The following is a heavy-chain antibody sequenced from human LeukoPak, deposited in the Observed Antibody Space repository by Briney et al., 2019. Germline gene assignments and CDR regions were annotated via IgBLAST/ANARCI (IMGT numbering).Heavy chain of an antibody. CDR1: GFTFSSYA. CDR3: AKDDSVLWFGELLYRFDY. V-gene: IGHV3-23*01. D-gene: IGHD3-10*01. Sequence: GGSLRLSCAAPGFTFSSYAMSWVRQAPGKGLEWVSAISGSGGSTYYADSVKGRFTISRDNSKNTLYLQMNSLRAEDTAVYYCAKDDSVLWFGELLYRFDYWGQGTLVTVPS. CDR2: ISGSGGST. J-gene: IGHJ4*02.